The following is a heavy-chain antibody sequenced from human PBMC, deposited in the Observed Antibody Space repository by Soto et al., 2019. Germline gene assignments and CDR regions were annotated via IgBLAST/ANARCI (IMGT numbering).Heavy chain of an antibody. J-gene: IGHJ4*02. D-gene: IGHD2-15*01. CDR3: ATGRYCSGAAWLAAE. CDR1: GFTFSSYA. V-gene: IGHV3-23*01. CDR2: ISDSGDDT. Sequence: GGSLRLSCAASGFTFSSYAMSWVRQVPGKGLEWVSGISDSGDDTIYTDSVKGRFTISRDNSKNTLFLQMNSLRAEDTALYYCATGRYCSGAAWLAAEWGQGILVTVS.